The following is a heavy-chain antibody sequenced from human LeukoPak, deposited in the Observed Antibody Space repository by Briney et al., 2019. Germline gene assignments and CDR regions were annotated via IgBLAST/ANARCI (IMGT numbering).Heavy chain of an antibody. CDR1: GYSISSGYY. CDR3: ARTGAAAGTSS. J-gene: IGHJ5*02. V-gene: IGHV4-38-2*01. CDR2: IYHSGST. Sequence: SENLSLTCAVSGYSISSGYYWGRIRQPPGKGLEWIGSIYHSGSTYYNPSLKSRVTISVDTSKNQFSLKLSSVTAADTAIYYCARTGAAAGTSSWGQGTLVTVSS. D-gene: IGHD6-13*01.